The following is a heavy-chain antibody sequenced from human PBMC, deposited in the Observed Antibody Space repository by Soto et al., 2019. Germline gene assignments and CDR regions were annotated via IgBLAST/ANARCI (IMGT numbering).Heavy chain of an antibody. CDR3: ARGGGYDY. CDR2: IYSSGST. J-gene: IGHJ4*02. CDR1: GVSISSLDDY. D-gene: IGHD3-22*01. V-gene: IGHV4-30-4*01. Sequence: SQTLSLTCIVSGVSISSLDDYWSWIRQPPGKGLEWIGYIYSSGSTYSNPSLRSRATISADTSKNQFSLKLTSVTAADTAVYYCARGGGYDYWGQGALVTVSS.